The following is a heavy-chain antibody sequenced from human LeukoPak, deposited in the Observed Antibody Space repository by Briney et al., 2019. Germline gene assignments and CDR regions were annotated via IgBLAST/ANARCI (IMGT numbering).Heavy chain of an antibody. Sequence: SETLSLTCTVSGGSISTNDYFWSWIRQSPEKGLEWIGYIHYSGITKSNPSLESRLTLSVDTSKNQLSLRLTSVTAADTAVYYCARNGPTAAGAFDIWGQGTTVIVSS. J-gene: IGHJ3*02. V-gene: IGHV4-30-4*01. CDR1: GGSISTNDYF. CDR3: ARNGPTAAGAFDI. D-gene: IGHD6-13*01. CDR2: IHYSGIT.